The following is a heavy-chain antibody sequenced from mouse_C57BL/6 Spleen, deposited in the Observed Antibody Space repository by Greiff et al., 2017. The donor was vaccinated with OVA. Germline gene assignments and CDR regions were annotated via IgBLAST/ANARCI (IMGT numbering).Heavy chain of an antibody. CDR2: IYPGDGDT. CDR1: GYAFSSSW. J-gene: IGHJ3*01. Sequence: QVQLQQSGPELVKPGASVKISCTASGYAFSSSWMNWVKQRPGKGLEWIGRIYPGDGDTNYNGKFKGKATLTADKSSSTAYMQLSSLTSEDSAVYFCARSDYDRFAYWGQGTLVTVSA. CDR3: ARSDYDRFAY. V-gene: IGHV1-82*01. D-gene: IGHD2-4*01.